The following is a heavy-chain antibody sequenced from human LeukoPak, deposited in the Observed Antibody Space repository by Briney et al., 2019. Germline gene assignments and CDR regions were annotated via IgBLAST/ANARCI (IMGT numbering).Heavy chain of an antibody. Sequence: SETLSLTCAVYGGSFSGYYWSWIRQPPGKGLEWIGEINHSGSTNYNPSLKSRVTISVDTSKNQFSLKLSSVTAADTAVYYCAGPDTAMAYWGQGTLVTVSS. J-gene: IGHJ4*02. CDR3: AGPDTAMAY. D-gene: IGHD5-18*01. V-gene: IGHV4-34*01. CDR2: INHSGST. CDR1: GGSFSGYY.